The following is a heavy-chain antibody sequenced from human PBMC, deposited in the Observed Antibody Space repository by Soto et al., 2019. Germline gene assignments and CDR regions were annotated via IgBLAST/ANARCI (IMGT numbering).Heavy chain of an antibody. Sequence: QLQLQESGPGLVKPSETLSLTCTVSGGSISSSTYFWAWIRQPPGKGLERIGSIHHSGATFYRPSLRSRVTISVDTFQNHFSLKLNSVTAADTAVYYCLRELAGAGDYWGQGALVTVSS. CDR1: GGSISSSTYF. CDR2: IHHSGAT. J-gene: IGHJ4*02. D-gene: IGHD3-10*01. CDR3: LRELAGAGDY. V-gene: IGHV4-39*02.